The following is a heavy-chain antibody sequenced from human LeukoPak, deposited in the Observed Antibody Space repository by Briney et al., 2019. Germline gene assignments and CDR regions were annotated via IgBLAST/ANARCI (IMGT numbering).Heavy chain of an antibody. CDR1: GSSISSSSYY. CDR2: IYYSGST. Sequence: PSETLSLTCTVSGSSISSSSYYWGWIRQPPGTGLEWIGSIYYSGSTYYNSSLKSRVTISVDTSKKQFSLNLTSVTAADTAVYYCARHVDATVRFDPWGQGTLVTVSS. J-gene: IGHJ5*02. D-gene: IGHD4-11*01. V-gene: IGHV4-39*01. CDR3: ARHVDATVRFDP.